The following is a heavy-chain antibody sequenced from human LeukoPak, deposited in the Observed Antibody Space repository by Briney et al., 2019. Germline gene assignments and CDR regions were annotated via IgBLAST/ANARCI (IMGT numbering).Heavy chain of an antibody. CDR1: GGSISSYY. CDR2: IYYSGST. V-gene: IGHV4-59*01. Sequence: SETLSLTCTVSGGSISSYYWSWIRQPPGKGLEWIGYIYYSGSTNYNPSLKSRVTISVDTSKNQFSLKLSSVTAADTAVYYCAGYDPLGPGAFDIWGQGTTVTVSS. D-gene: IGHD7-27*01. CDR3: AGYDPLGPGAFDI. J-gene: IGHJ3*02.